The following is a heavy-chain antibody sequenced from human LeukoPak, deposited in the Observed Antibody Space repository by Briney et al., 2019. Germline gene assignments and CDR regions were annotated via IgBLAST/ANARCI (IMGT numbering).Heavy chain of an antibody. CDR2: INPNSGGT. CDR3: ARVRPDFGSGYYNHYYYYMDV. CDR1: GYTFTGYY. V-gene: IGHV1-2*02. J-gene: IGHJ6*03. Sequence: ASVKVSCKASGYTFTGYYMHWVRQAPGQGLEWMGWINPNSGGTNYAQKFQGRVTMTRDTSISTAYMELSRLRSDDTAVYYCARVRPDFGSGYYNHYYYYMDVWGKGTTVTVSS. D-gene: IGHD3-3*01.